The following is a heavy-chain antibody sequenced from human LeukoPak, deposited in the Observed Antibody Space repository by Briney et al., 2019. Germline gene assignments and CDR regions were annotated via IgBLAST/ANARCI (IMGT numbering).Heavy chain of an antibody. CDR3: ARACGGASCYDTPDFDC. Sequence: GGSLRLSCVASGYSFTSYDMNWVRQSPGKGLEWVSHISETSNTISYADSVKGRFTTSRDNARRSLYLQMNSLRAEDTGVYYCARACGGASCYDTPDFDCWGQGTLVTVAS. CDR2: ISETSNTI. CDR1: GYSFTSYD. J-gene: IGHJ4*02. V-gene: IGHV3-48*01. D-gene: IGHD2-2*01.